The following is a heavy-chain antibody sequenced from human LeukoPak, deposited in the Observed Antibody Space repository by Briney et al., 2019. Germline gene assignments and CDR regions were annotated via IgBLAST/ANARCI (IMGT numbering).Heavy chain of an antibody. CDR2: ISGSGDST. Sequence: PGGSLTLSCAASGFTFSSYAMSWVRQAPGKGLELVSGISGSGDSTYYADSVKGRFTISRDNSKHTLYLQMNSLRAEDTAVYYCAKDLLSGGNCYSIFHYWGQGTLVTVSS. CDR3: AKDLLSGGNCYSIFHY. D-gene: IGHD2-15*01. V-gene: IGHV3-23*01. J-gene: IGHJ4*02. CDR1: GFTFSSYA.